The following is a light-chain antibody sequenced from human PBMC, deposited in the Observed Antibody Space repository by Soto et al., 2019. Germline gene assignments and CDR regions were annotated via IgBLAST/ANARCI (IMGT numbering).Light chain of an antibody. Sequence: QSALTQPASVSGSPGQSVTISCTGTSSNIGGYNFVSWFQQHPGKAPKLLIYEVTNRPSGVSNRFSGSKSGNTASLTISGLQAEDEAHYYCSSYTMSSPLVFGTGTKLTVL. V-gene: IGLV2-14*01. CDR1: SSNIGGYNF. CDR3: SSYTMSSPLV. J-gene: IGLJ1*01. CDR2: EVT.